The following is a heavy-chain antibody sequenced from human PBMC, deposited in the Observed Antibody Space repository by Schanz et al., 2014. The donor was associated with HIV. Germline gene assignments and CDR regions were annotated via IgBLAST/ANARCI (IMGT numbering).Heavy chain of an antibody. Sequence: QEQLVESGGGVVQPGRSLRLSCAASGFTFSSYGMYWVRQAPGKGLEWVAVISHDGSKKYYADSVKGRFTISRDNSKNTLYLQMNSLRPEDTAVYYCARGQPLVQRWFDPWGQGTLVTVSA. D-gene: IGHD6-13*01. CDR3: ARGQPLVQRWFDP. CDR2: ISHDGSKK. CDR1: GFTFSSYG. J-gene: IGHJ5*02. V-gene: IGHV3-30*03.